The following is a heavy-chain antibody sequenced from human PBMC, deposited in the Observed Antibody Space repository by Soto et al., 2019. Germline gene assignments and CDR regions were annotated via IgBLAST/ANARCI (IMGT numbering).Heavy chain of an antibody. J-gene: IGHJ4*02. CDR1: GGSISSHY. Sequence: SETLSLTCTVSGGSISSHYWSWIRQPPGQGLEWIGYIYYSGSTNYNPSLKSRVTISVDTSKSQFSLRLSSVTAADTAVYFCARPDGYDHYFDYWAQGALVTVSS. V-gene: IGHV4-59*08. CDR2: IYYSGST. CDR3: ARPDGYDHYFDY. D-gene: IGHD5-12*01.